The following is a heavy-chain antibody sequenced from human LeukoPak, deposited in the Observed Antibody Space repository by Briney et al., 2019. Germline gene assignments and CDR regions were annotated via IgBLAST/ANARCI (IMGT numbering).Heavy chain of an antibody. J-gene: IGHJ4*02. Sequence: GGSLRLSSAASGFTFSSYGMHWVRQAPGKGLEWVAVIWYDGSNKYYADSVKGRFTISRDNSKNTLYLQMNSLRAEDTAVYYCARQYASGQYYFDYWGQGALLTVSS. CDR2: IWYDGSNK. V-gene: IGHV3-33*01. CDR1: GFTFSSYG. CDR3: ARQYASGQYYFDY. D-gene: IGHD3-10*01.